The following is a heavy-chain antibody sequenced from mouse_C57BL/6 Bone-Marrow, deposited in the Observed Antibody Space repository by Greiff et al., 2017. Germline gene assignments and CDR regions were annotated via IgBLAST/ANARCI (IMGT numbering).Heavy chain of an antibody. CDR3: ARCDYDALYAMDY. D-gene: IGHD2-4*01. CDR2: IDPSDSET. CDR1: GYTFTSYW. Sequence: QVQLQQPGAELVRPGSSVKLSCKASGYTFTSYWMHWVKQRPIQGLEWIGNIDPSDSETHYNQKFKDKATLTVDKSASTAYMQLSSLTSEDSAVYYCARCDYDALYAMDYWGRGTSVTVSA. J-gene: IGHJ4*01. V-gene: IGHV1-52*01.